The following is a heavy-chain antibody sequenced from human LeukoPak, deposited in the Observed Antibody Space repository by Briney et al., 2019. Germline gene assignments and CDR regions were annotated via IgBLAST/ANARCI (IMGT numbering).Heavy chain of an antibody. Sequence: GGSLRLSCAASGFTFSTYAMNWVRQAPGKGLEWVSGISGSGDNTYYTDSVKGRLTISRDNSKDTLYLQMNCLRAEDTAVYYCAKERSSGVYRLFDYWGQGTLVTVSS. CDR3: AKERSSGVYRLFDY. CDR1: GFTFSTYA. V-gene: IGHV3-23*01. J-gene: IGHJ4*02. CDR2: ISGSGDNT. D-gene: IGHD3-22*01.